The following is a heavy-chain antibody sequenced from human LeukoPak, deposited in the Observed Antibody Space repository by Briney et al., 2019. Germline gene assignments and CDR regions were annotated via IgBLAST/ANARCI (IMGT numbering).Heavy chain of an antibody. V-gene: IGHV3-30-3*01. Sequence: PGGSLRLSCAASGFTLSSYAMHWVRQAPGKGLEWVAVISYDGSNKYYADSVKGRFTISRDNSKNTLYLQMNSLRAEDTAVYYCANQKAGYFDYWGQGTLVTVSS. J-gene: IGHJ4*02. CDR2: ISYDGSNK. CDR1: GFTLSSYA. CDR3: ANQKAGYFDY. D-gene: IGHD6-13*01.